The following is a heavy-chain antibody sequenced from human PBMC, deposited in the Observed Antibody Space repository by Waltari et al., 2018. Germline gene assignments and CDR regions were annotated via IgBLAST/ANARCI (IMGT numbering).Heavy chain of an antibody. V-gene: IGHV3-15*02. J-gene: IGHJ4*02. Sequence: EVEMVESGGASVKPGESLRLSCVASGFTFPPAWLTWVRQVPGRGLEWIGRIPSKDRGEAPDFAAPVKGRFSISRDDSRNTVSLQMNNLKAEDTGIYYCTTLDAPWGGWGQGTLVTVSS. CDR3: TTLDAPWGG. CDR2: IPSKDRGEAP. D-gene: IGHD7-27*01. CDR1: GFTFPPAW.